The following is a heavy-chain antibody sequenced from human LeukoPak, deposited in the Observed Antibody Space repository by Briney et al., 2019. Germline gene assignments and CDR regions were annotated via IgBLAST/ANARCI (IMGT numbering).Heavy chain of an antibody. CDR3: ARGLRYSSGWHYFDY. V-gene: IGHV4-39*07. CDR1: GGSISSSSYY. J-gene: IGHJ4*02. CDR2: IYYSGST. Sequence: PSETLSLTCTVSGGSISSSSYYWGWIRQPPGKGLEWIGSIYYSGSTYYNPSLKSRVTISVDTSKNQFSLKLSSVTAADTAVYYCARGLRYSSGWHYFDYWGQGTLVTVSS. D-gene: IGHD6-19*01.